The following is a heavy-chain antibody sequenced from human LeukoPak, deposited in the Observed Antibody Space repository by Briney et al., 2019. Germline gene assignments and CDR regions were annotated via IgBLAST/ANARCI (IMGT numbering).Heavy chain of an antibody. D-gene: IGHD2-15*01. V-gene: IGHV3-7*01. J-gene: IGHJ4*02. CDR2: INQDGGEE. CDR1: GFTFSNYF. CDR3: ARTKIPIVLDS. Sequence: GGSLRLSCEASGFTFSNYFMSWVRQAPGKRLEWVANINQDGGEEYYVDSVKGRFTVSRDNPKNSLYLQMNSLRAEDTAVYYCARTKIPIVLDSWGQGTLVTVSS.